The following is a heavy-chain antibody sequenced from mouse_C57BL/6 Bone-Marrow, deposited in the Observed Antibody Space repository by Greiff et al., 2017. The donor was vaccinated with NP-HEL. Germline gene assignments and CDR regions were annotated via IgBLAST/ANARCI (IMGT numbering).Heavy chain of an antibody. CDR3: AREATVVATDWYFDV. Sequence: QVQLQQPGAELVKPGASVKLSCKASGYTFTSYWMHWVKQRPGRGLEWIGRIDPNSGGTKYNEKFKSKATLTVDKPSSTAYMQLSSLTSEDSAVYYCAREATVVATDWYFDVWGTGTTVTVSS. CDR2: IDPNSGGT. CDR1: GYTFTSYW. V-gene: IGHV1-72*01. J-gene: IGHJ1*03. D-gene: IGHD1-1*01.